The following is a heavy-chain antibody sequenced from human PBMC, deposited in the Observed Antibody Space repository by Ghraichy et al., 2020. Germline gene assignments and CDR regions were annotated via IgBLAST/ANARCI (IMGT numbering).Heavy chain of an antibody. CDR3: ARRHTGSSLRDS. CDR1: GASIASSTYH. CDR2: LYYSGST. J-gene: IGHJ4*02. V-gene: IGHV4-39*01. D-gene: IGHD6-6*01. Sequence: SQTLSLTCTVSGASIASSTYHWGWIRQPPGKGLEWIGDLYYSGSTYYNPSLKSRVTISVDTSKNQFSLKLTSVTAADTAMYYCARRHTGSSLRDSWGQGALVTVSS.